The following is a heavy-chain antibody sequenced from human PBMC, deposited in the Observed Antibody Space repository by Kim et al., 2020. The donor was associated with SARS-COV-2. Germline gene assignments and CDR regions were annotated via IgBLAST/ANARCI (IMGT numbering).Heavy chain of an antibody. Sequence: SVKVSCKASGGTFSSYAISWVRQAPGQGLEWMGGIIPIFGTANYAQKFQGRVTITADESTSTAYMELSSLRSEDTAVYYCARGFGDYYGSGSYLDYWGQGTLVTVSS. CDR2: IIPIFGTA. J-gene: IGHJ4*02. CDR1: GGTFSSYA. V-gene: IGHV1-69*13. CDR3: ARGFGDYYGSGSYLDY. D-gene: IGHD3-10*01.